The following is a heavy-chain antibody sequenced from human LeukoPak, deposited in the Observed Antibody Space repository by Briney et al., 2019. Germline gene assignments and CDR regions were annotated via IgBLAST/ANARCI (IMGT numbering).Heavy chain of an antibody. Sequence: SVKVSCKASGGTFSSYAISWVRQAPGQGLEWMGGIIPIFGTANYAQKFQGRVTITADESTSTAYMELSSLRSEDTAVYYCARDIDCSGGSCYSYAGDYWGQGTLVTVSS. J-gene: IGHJ4*02. CDR1: GGTFSSYA. CDR2: IIPIFGTA. CDR3: ARDIDCSGGSCYSYAGDY. D-gene: IGHD2-15*01. V-gene: IGHV1-69*13.